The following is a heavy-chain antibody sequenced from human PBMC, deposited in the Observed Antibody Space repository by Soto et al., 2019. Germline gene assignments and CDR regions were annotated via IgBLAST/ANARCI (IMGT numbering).Heavy chain of an antibody. CDR3: AKDLLAAALWFGNWFDP. D-gene: IGHD6-13*01. J-gene: IGHJ5*02. CDR2: ISGSGGST. CDR1: GFTFSSYA. V-gene: IGHV3-23*01. Sequence: GGSQRLSCAASGFTFSSYAMSWVRQAPGKGLEWVSAISGSGGSTYYADSVKGRFTISRDNSKNTLYLQMNSLRAEDTAVYYCAKDLLAAALWFGNWFDPWGQGTLVTVSS.